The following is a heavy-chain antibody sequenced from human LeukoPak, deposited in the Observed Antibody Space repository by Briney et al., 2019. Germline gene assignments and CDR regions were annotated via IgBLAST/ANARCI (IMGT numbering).Heavy chain of an antibody. Sequence: GESLRLSCAASGFPFSSYAMSWVRQAPGKGLEWVSTISNSDDSTYYADSVKGRFTISRDNSENTLFLRMNSLKAEDTAVYYCAKATGYLLWGQGTLVIVSS. CDR3: AKATGYLL. CDR2: ISNSDDST. CDR1: GFPFSSYA. J-gene: IGHJ4*02. V-gene: IGHV3-23*01. D-gene: IGHD1-14*01.